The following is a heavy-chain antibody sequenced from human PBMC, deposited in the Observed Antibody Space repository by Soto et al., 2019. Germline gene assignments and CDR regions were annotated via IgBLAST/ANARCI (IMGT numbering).Heavy chain of an antibody. V-gene: IGHV4-39*01. CDR2: IYYSGST. J-gene: IGHJ5*02. Sequence: QLQLQESGPGLVKPSETLSLTCTVSGGSISSSSYYWGWIRQPPGKGLEWIASIYYSGSTYYNPSLKSRVTISVDTSKNQFSLKLSSVTAADTAVYYCARQRYCSGGSCNWFDPWGQGTLVTVSS. CDR3: ARQRYCSGGSCNWFDP. CDR1: GGSISSSSYY. D-gene: IGHD2-15*01.